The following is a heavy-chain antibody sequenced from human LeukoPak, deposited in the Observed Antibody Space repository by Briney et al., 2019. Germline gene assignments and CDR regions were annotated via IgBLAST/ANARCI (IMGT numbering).Heavy chain of an antibody. CDR2: IIPIFGTA. J-gene: IGHJ4*02. CDR3: AMTKTYRHCSGGSCYLDY. CDR1: GYTFTGYY. Sequence: GASVKVSCKASGYTFTGYYMHWVRQAPGQGLDWMGRIIPIFGTANYAQKFQGRVTITTDESTSTAYMELSSLRSEDTAVYYCAMTKTYRHCSGGSCYLDYWGQGTLVTVSS. V-gene: IGHV1-69*05. D-gene: IGHD2-15*01.